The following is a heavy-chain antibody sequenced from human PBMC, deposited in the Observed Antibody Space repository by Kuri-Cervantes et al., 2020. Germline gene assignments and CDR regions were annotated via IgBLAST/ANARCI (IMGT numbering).Heavy chain of an antibody. J-gene: IGHJ4*02. V-gene: IGHV4-39*01. CDR3: ASTNIVGGDY. Sequence: GSLRLSCAASGFTFSSYAMSWVRQAPGKGLEWVGSIYYSGSTYYNPSLKSRVTISVDTSKNQFSLKLSSVTAADTAVYYCASTNIVGGDYWGQGTLVTVSS. D-gene: IGHD1-26*01. CDR1: GFTFSSYA. CDR2: IYYSGST.